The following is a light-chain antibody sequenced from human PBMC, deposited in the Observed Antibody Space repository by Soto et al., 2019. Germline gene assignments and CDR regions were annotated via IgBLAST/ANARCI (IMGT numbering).Light chain of an antibody. CDR2: LNSDGSH. J-gene: IGLJ2*01. CDR3: QTWDTGIRV. CDR1: SGHSNYV. V-gene: IGLV4-69*01. Sequence: QSVLTQSPSASASLGASVKLTCTLSSGHSNYVIAWHQQQPEKGPRYLMKLNSDGSHSKGDGIPDRFSGSSPGAERYLTNSSLQSEDEADYYCQTWDTGIRVFGGGTKLTVL.